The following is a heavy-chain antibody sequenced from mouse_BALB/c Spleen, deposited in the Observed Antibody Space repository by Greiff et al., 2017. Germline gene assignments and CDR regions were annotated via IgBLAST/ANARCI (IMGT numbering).Heavy chain of an antibody. CDR3: ARRDYRYDYAMDY. Sequence: VKVVESGPGLVQPSQSLSITCTVSGFSLTSYGVHWVRQSPGKGLEWLGVIWSGGSTDYNAAFISRLSVSKDNSKSQVFFKMNSLQANDTAIYYCARRDYRYDYAMDYWGQGTSVTVSS. CDR2: IWSGGST. D-gene: IGHD2-14*01. CDR1: GFSLTSYG. V-gene: IGHV2-2*02. J-gene: IGHJ4*01.